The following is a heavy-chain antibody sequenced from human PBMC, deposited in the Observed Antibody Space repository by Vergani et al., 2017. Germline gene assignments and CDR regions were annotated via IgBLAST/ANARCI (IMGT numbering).Heavy chain of an antibody. CDR3: ARGSCLGGSCYKPLFDD. J-gene: IGHJ4*02. CDR2: IHTSGST. D-gene: IGHD2-15*01. V-gene: IGHV4-61*02. CDR1: GGSINSHNYY. Sequence: QVQLQESGPGLVKPSQTLSLTCTVSGGSINSHNYYWSWIRQPAGKGLEWIGRIHTSGSTNYNPSLKSRVTMSEDTSKNQFSLNLTSVTAADTAVYFCARGSCLGGSCYKPLFDDWGEGVQVTDSS.